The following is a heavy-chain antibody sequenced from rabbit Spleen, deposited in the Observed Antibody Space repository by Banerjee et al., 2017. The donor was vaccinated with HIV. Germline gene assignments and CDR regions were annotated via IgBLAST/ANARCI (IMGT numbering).Heavy chain of an antibody. CDR1: GFSFDSNHY. J-gene: IGHJ4*01. V-gene: IGHV1S40*01. Sequence: QSLAESGGDLVKPEGSLTLTCTASGFSFDSNHYMCWVRQAPGKGLEWIACIVTGRSGITYYASWAKGRFTISKTSSTTVTLQMTSLTAADTATYFCAKYLSSTVYDLWGQGTLVTVS. D-gene: IGHD1-1*01. CDR2: IVTGRSGIT. CDR3: AKYLSSTVYDL.